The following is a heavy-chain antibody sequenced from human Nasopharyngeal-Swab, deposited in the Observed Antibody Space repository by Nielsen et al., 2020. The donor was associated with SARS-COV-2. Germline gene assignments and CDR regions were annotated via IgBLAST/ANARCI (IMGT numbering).Heavy chain of an antibody. V-gene: IGHV3-15*01. Sequence: GESLKISCAASGFTFRIAYMSWVRQAPGKGLEWVGRIKSNTDGGTTDYAAPVKGRFTISRDDSKSTLYLQMNSLKTEDTAVYYCTTYEMTVTTSRVDWVQGTLVTVSS. CDR2: IKSNTDGGTT. J-gene: IGHJ4*02. CDR3: TTYEMTVTTSRVD. D-gene: IGHD4-17*01. CDR1: GFTFRIAY.